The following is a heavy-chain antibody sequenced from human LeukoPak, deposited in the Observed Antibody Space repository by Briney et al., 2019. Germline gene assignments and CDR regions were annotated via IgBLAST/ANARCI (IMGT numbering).Heavy chain of an antibody. V-gene: IGHV4-59*12. CDR3: ARETTGTTLHP. D-gene: IGHD1-1*01. CDR2: IYHSGST. CDR1: GGSISSYY. Sequence: PSETLSLTCTVSGGSISSYYWSWIRQPPGKGLEWIGYIYHSGSTYYNPSLKSRVTISVDRSKNQFSLKLSSVTAADTAVYYCARETTGTTLHPWGQGTLVTVSS. J-gene: IGHJ5*02.